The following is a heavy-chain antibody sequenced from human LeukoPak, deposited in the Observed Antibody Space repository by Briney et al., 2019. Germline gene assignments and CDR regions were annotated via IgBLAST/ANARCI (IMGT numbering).Heavy chain of an antibody. Sequence: GASVKVSCKASGYTFTGYYMHWVRQAPGQGLEWMGGIIPIFGTANYAQKFQGRVTITADESTSTAYMELSSLRSEDTAVYYCARGRDGFDYWGQGTLVTVSS. CDR1: GYTFTGYY. J-gene: IGHJ4*02. V-gene: IGHV1-69*13. D-gene: IGHD5-24*01. CDR3: ARGRDGFDY. CDR2: IIPIFGTA.